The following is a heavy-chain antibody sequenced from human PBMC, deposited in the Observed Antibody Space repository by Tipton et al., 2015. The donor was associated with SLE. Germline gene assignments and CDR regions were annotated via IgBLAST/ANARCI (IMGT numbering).Heavy chain of an antibody. Sequence: TLSLTCTVSGGSISSSSYYRGWIRQPPGKGLEWIGSIYYSGSTYYNPSLKSRVTISVDTSKNQFSLKLSSVTAADTAVYYCARQRDPQRAFDTWGQGTMVTVSS. D-gene: IGHD5-24*01. J-gene: IGHJ3*02. CDR1: GGSISSSSYY. V-gene: IGHV4-39*01. CDR3: ARQRDPQRAFDT. CDR2: IYYSGST.